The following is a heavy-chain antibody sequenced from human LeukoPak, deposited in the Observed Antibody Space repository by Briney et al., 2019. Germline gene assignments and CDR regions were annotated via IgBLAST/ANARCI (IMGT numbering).Heavy chain of an antibody. V-gene: IGHV3-15*01. Sequence: PGGPLRLSCAASGFTFSNVWMSWVRQAPGKGLEWVGRIKSKTAGGTTEYGAPVKGRFTISRDDSKNTVYLQMNSLKIEDTAVYYCTAPLRSGSGTQPFDYWGQGTLVTVSS. CDR2: IKSKTAGGTT. D-gene: IGHD6-25*01. CDR1: GFTFSNVW. CDR3: TAPLRSGSGTQPFDY. J-gene: IGHJ4*02.